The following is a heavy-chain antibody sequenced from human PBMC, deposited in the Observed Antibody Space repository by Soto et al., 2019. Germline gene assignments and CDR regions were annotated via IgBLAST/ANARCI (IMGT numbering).Heavy chain of an antibody. D-gene: IGHD5-18*01. CDR1: GFTFSNAW. V-gene: IGHV3-15*01. J-gene: IGHJ4*02. Sequence: GGSLRLSCAASGFTFSNAWMSWVRQAPGKGLEWVGRIKSKTDGGTTDYAAPVKGRFTISRDDSKNTLYLQMNSLKTEDTAVYYCTTGDTPQQNLYSYGSRYFDYWGQGTLVTVSS. CDR2: IKSKTDGGTT. CDR3: TTGDTPQQNLYSYGSRYFDY.